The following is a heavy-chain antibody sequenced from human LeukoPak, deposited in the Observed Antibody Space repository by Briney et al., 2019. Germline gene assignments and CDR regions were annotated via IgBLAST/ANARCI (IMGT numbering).Heavy chain of an antibody. D-gene: IGHD5-24*01. CDR3: AKTRRLTIDY. CDR1: GLTFSSYG. J-gene: IGHJ4*02. Sequence: GGSLRLSCAASGLTFSSYGMHWVRQAPGKGLEWVAVISYDGSNKYYADSVKGRFTISRDNSKNTLYLQMNSLRAEDTAVYYCAKTRRLTIDYWGQGTLVTVSS. V-gene: IGHV3-30*18. CDR2: ISYDGSNK.